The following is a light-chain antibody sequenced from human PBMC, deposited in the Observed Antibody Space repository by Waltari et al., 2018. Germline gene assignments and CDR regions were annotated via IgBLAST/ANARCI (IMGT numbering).Light chain of an antibody. V-gene: IGKV3-15*01. CDR3: QQYNKWPPYT. J-gene: IGKJ2*01. CDR2: GAS. CDR1: QSVGSD. Sequence: EIVMTQPPATLSVSPGERATLSCRASQSVGSDLAWYQQKPGQAPSLLIYGASTRVTGVPARFSGSGSGTEFTLTISSLQSEDFAVYYCQQYNKWPPYTFGQGTKLEIK.